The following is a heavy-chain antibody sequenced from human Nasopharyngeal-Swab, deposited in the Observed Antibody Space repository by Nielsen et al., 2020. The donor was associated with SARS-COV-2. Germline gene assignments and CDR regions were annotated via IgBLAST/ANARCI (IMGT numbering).Heavy chain of an antibody. D-gene: IGHD6-19*01. J-gene: IGHJ4*02. CDR1: GFTFDDYA. Sequence: SLKISCAASGFTFDDYAMHWVRQAPGKGLEWVSGISWNSGNIGYADSVKGRFTISRDNAKNSLYLQMNSLRAEDTALYYCAKDISSGWKPAYYFDYWGQGTLVTVSS. CDR2: ISWNSGNI. V-gene: IGHV3-9*01. CDR3: AKDISSGWKPAYYFDY.